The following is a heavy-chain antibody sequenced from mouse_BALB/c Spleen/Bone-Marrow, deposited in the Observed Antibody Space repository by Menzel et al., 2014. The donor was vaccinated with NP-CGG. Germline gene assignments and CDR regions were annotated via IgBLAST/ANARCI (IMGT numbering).Heavy chain of an antibody. Sequence: EVKLVESGGGLVKPGGSLKLSCAASGFTFSSYAMSWVRQTPEKRLEWVATISSGGSYTYYPDSVKGRFTISRDNAKNTMYLQMSSLRSEDTAMYYCARVITWYFDAWGAGTTVTVSS. CDR3: ARVITWYFDA. J-gene: IGHJ1*01. CDR1: GFTFSSYA. V-gene: IGHV5-9-1*01. CDR2: ISSGGSYT. D-gene: IGHD2-4*01.